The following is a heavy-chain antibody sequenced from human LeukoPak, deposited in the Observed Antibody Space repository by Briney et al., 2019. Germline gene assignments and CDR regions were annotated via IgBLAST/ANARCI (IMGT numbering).Heavy chain of an antibody. D-gene: IGHD3-10*01. CDR3: AKGVQTINWFDP. Sequence: PGGSLRLSCAASGFTFGNYPFSWVRQAPGKGLEWVSVVSANGVSTLYANSVKGRFTISRDNFVNTLYLQMSSLRAEDTAVYYCAKGVQTINWFDPWGQGTLVTVSS. CDR1: GFTFGNYP. J-gene: IGHJ5*02. CDR2: VSANGVST. V-gene: IGHV3-23*01.